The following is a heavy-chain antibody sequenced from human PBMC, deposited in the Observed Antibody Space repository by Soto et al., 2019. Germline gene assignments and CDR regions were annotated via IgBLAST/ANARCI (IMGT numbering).Heavy chain of an antibody. CDR3: ARLPPTNWNDPNHDY. CDR2: IDPSDSYT. Sequence: PGESLKISCKGSGYSFTSYWISWVRQMPGKGLEWMGRIDPSDSYTNYSPSIQGHVTISVDKSINTAYLQWSSLKASDTAMYYCARLPPTNWNDPNHDYWGQGTLVTVSS. J-gene: IGHJ4*02. CDR1: GYSFTSYW. V-gene: IGHV5-10-1*01. D-gene: IGHD1-1*01.